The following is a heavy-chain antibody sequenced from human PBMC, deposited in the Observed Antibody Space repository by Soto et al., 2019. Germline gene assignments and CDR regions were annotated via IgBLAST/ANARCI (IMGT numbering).Heavy chain of an antibody. CDR1: GGSISSYY. J-gene: IGHJ6*02. D-gene: IGHD1-26*01. CDR2: IYYSGST. Sequence: PSETLSLTCTVSGGSISSYYWSWIRQPPGKGLEWIGYIYYSGSTNYNPSLKSRVTISVDTSKNQFSLKLSSVTAADTAVYYCARDPGSSALRAYYYYGMDVWGQGTTVTVSS. V-gene: IGHV4-59*01. CDR3: ARDPGSSALRAYYYYGMDV.